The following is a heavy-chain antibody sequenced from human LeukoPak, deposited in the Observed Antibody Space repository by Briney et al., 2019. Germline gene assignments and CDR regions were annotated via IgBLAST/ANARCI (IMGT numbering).Heavy chain of an antibody. D-gene: IGHD1-1*01. CDR2: IYHSWGI. J-gene: IGHJ4*02. CDR3: ARNVTAGFFDY. CDR1: GSSITGNYF. Sequence: SETLSLTCAVSGSSITGNYFWAWFRPPPGKGLEWIATIYHSWGIYFNPSLKSRVSISLDASNNQFFLKLASVTAADTAIYYCARNVTAGFFDYWGQGILITVSS. V-gene: IGHV4-38-2*01.